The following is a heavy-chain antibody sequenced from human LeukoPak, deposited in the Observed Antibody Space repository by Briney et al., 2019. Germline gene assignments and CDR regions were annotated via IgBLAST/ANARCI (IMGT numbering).Heavy chain of an antibody. Sequence: SETLSLTCTVSGDSISNYYWGWIRQPPGKGLDWIGYIYSRGTTKYNPSPKSRVTISVDTSKNQISLRLTSLTAADTAVYFCAREDFSLSGSDYYSWFDPWGQGTLVTVSS. J-gene: IGHJ5*02. D-gene: IGHD3-10*01. V-gene: IGHV4-59*01. CDR1: GDSISNYY. CDR2: IYSRGTT. CDR3: AREDFSLSGSDYYSWFDP.